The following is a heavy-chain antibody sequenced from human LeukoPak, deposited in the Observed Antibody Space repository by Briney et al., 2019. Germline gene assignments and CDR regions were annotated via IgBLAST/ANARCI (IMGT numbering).Heavy chain of an antibody. J-gene: IGHJ4*02. V-gene: IGHV1-18*01. Sequence: ASVKVSCKASGYTFNNYGISWVRQAPGQGLEWMGWIYTYNGHTRYAQNFQGRVTMTTDISTSTAYMEVRSLRSDDTAVYYCARDEKWLIDYWGLGTLVTVSS. CDR1: GYTFNNYG. CDR3: ARDEKWLIDY. D-gene: IGHD5-12*01. CDR2: IYTYNGHT.